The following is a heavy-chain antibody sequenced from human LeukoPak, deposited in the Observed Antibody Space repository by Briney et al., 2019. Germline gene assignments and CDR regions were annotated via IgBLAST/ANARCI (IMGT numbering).Heavy chain of an antibody. CDR3: AKDLEGAARPYYFDY. CDR2: IIGSGGST. Sequence: GGSLRLSCAASGFTFSSYAMSWVRQAPGKGLEWVSAIIGSGGSTYYADSVKGRFTISRDNSKNTLYLQMNSLRAEDTAVYYCAKDLEGAARPYYFDYWGQGTLVTVSS. CDR1: GFTFSSYA. D-gene: IGHD6-6*01. J-gene: IGHJ4*02. V-gene: IGHV3-23*01.